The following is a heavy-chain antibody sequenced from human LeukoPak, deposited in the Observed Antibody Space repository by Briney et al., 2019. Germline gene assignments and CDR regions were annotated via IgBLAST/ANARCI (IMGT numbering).Heavy chain of an antibody. CDR1: GYTFTSYD. V-gene: IGHV1-69*13. J-gene: IGHJ5*02. CDR2: IIPIFGTA. D-gene: IGHD2-2*01. CDR3: ASKSCSSTSCYGWFDP. Sequence: GASVKVSCKASGYTFTSYDINWVRQATGQGLEWMGGIIPIFGTANYAQKFQGRVTITADESTSTAYMELSSLRSEDTAVYYCASKSCSSTSCYGWFDPWGQGTLVTVSS.